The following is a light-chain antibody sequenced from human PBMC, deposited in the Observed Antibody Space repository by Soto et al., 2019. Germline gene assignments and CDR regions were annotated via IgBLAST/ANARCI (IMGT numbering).Light chain of an antibody. CDR3: MQGTHWPFT. V-gene: IGKV2-30*01. Sequence: DVVMTQSPLSLPVTLGQPASISCRSSQSLLFTNGNTFLNWFQQRPGQSPRRLIYQVSRRDSGVPDRFSGSGSGTDFTLKISRVEADDVGVYYCMQGTHWPFTFCGVTKVEIK. CDR2: QVS. J-gene: IGKJ4*01. CDR1: QSLLFTNGNTF.